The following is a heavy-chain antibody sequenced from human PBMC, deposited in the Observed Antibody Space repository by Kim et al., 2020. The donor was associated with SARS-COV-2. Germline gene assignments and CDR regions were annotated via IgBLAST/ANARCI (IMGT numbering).Heavy chain of an antibody. D-gene: IGHD5-18*01. CDR2: ISYDGSNK. CDR3: ARPQQLWLSTAVGS. V-gene: IGHV3-30*03. J-gene: IGHJ4*02. CDR1: GFTFSSYG. Sequence: GGSLRLSCAASGFTFSSYGMHWVRQAPGKGLEWVAVISYDGSNKYYADSVKGRFTISRDNSKNTLYLQMNSLRAEDTAVYYCARPQQLWLSTAVGSWGQGTLVTVSS.